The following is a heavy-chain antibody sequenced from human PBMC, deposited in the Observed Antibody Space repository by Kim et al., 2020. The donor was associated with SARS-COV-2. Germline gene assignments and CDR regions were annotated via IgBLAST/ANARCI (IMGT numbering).Heavy chain of an antibody. J-gene: IGHJ6*02. CDR1: GGSVSSGSYY. V-gene: IGHV4-61*01. CDR3: ARDRTYCGGDCYLPYYYYGMDV. D-gene: IGHD2-21*02. Sequence: SETLSLTCTVSGGSVSSGSYYWSWIRQPPGKGLEWIGYIYYSGSTNYNPSLKSRVTISVDTSKNQFSLKLSSVTAADTAVYYCARDRTYCGGDCYLPYYYYGMDVWGQGTTVTVSS. CDR2: IYYSGST.